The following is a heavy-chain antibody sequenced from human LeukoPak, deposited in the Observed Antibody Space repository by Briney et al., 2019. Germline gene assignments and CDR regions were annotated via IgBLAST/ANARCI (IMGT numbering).Heavy chain of an antibody. CDR3: ARPLSGFYTAVGPFDS. CDR2: ISESGGT. J-gene: IGHJ5*01. Sequence: TETLSLTCTVSGDSISSRPYHWGWIRQPPGKGLEWIGSISESGGTYYSPSLRSRVTISVDTSKSHFSLNLTSVTAADTAMYYCARPLSGFYTAVGPFDSWGQRTLVIASS. CDR1: GDSISSRPYH. D-gene: IGHD3-3*01. V-gene: IGHV4-39*02.